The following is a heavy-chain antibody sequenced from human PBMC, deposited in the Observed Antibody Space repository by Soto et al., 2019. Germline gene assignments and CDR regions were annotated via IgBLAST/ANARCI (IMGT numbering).Heavy chain of an antibody. CDR3: AKVVREWNYYYYYGMDV. CDR1: GFTFSSYA. CDR2: ISGSGGST. V-gene: IGHV3-23*01. D-gene: IGHD3-10*01. J-gene: IGHJ6*02. Sequence: GGSLRLSCAASGFTFSSYAMSWVRQAPGKGLEWVSAISGSGGSTYYADSVKGRFTISRDNSKNTLYLQMNSLRAEDTAVYYCAKVVREWNYYYYYGMDVWGQGTTVTVSS.